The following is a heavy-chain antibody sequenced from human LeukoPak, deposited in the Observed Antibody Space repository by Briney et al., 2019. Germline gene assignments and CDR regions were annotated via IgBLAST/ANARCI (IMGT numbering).Heavy chain of an antibody. V-gene: IGHV3-23*01. CDR3: ARGGPVVSSFDY. CDR2: IGGSGTTT. D-gene: IGHD2-8*02. Sequence: GGSLRLSCAASGFTSNNYAMTWVRQSPGKGLEWVSTIGGSGTTTYYADSVRGRFTISRDNSKTTLYLQLNSLRAEETAVYYCARGGPVVSSFDYWGQGTLVTVSS. J-gene: IGHJ4*02. CDR1: GFTSNNYA.